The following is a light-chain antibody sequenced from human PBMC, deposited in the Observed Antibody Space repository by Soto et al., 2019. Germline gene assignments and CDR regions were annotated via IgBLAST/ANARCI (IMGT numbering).Light chain of an antibody. CDR2: GSS. Sequence: EIVFTQSPCTLSLSPGERATLSCRASQSVSSSNLAWYQQKPGQAPRLLIYGSSSRAAGIPDRFSGGGSGTDFTLTISRLEPEDFAVYYCHQYDSWTFGQGTKVDIK. CDR1: QSVSSSN. CDR3: HQYDSWT. J-gene: IGKJ1*01. V-gene: IGKV3-20*01.